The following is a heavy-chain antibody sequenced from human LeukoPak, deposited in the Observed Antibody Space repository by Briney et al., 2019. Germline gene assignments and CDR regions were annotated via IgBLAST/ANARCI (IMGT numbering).Heavy chain of an antibody. V-gene: IGHV1-8*03. CDR1: GYTFTSYD. CDR3: ARGRLSYCSGGSCYYGNDY. J-gene: IGHJ4*02. Sequence: GASVKVSCKASGYTFTSYDINWVRQATGQGLEWMGWMSPNSGNTGYAQKFQGRVTITRNTSISTAYMELSSLRSEDTAVYYCARGRLSYCSGGSCYYGNDYWGQGTLVTVSS. D-gene: IGHD2-15*01. CDR2: MSPNSGNT.